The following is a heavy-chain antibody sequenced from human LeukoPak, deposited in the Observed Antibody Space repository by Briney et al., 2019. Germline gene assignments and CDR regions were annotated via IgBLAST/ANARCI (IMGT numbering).Heavy chain of an antibody. Sequence: SETLSLACTVSGYSISSGYYWGWIRQPPGKGLEWIGSVYDGESAFYNPSLKSRITILIDTSKNQFSLKLSSVTAADTAVYYCAGWSYYGSGSSSSLYYFDYWGQGTLVTVSS. V-gene: IGHV4-38-2*02. J-gene: IGHJ4*02. CDR2: VYDGESA. CDR3: AGWSYYGSGSSSSLYYFDY. CDR1: GYSISSGYY. D-gene: IGHD3-10*01.